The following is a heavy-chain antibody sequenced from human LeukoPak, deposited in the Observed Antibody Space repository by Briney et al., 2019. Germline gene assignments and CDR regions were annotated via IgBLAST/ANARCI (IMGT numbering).Heavy chain of an antibody. Sequence: GESLKISCKASGYSFTTHWIGWVRQIPGKGLEWMGIIYPGDSDTRYSPSLQGHVTISADKSISTAYLQWSSLKASDTAMYFCARHGDSYGSPYDYWGQGTLVTVSS. D-gene: IGHD5-18*01. CDR3: ARHGDSYGSPYDY. CDR1: GYSFTTHW. V-gene: IGHV5-51*01. J-gene: IGHJ4*02. CDR2: IYPGDSDT.